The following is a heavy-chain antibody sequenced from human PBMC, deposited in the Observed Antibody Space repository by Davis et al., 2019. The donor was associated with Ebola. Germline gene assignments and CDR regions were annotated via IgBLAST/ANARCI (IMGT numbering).Heavy chain of an antibody. V-gene: IGHV3-48*02. Sequence: GEFLKTLCSAPGFNFSSYNINRVRQAPGKGSEWVSHINRGRDTIKYADSVKGRFPISRDNNKNSAYLQMNRLIDGDTAVYYCARDLSYEDYPAYLYGMDDWGQGIPVTVSS. D-gene: IGHD4-11*01. CDR2: INRGRDTI. CDR3: ARDLSYEDYPAYLYGMDD. CDR1: GFNFSSYN. J-gene: IGHJ6*02.